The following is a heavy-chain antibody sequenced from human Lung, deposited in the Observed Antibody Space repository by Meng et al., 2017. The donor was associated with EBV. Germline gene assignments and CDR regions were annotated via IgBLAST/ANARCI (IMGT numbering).Heavy chain of an antibody. D-gene: IGHD6-19*01. J-gene: IGHJ4*02. Sequence: QVQPQGSGPGLVKPYQTLSLTCTVSGGSVDSGAYYWSWIRQRPGKGLEWIGYIYYSGSTFYTPSLKSRATLSVDTSKNQFSLKLNSVTAADTAVYYCARLRLVWMFDYWGQGALVTSPQ. CDR1: GGSVDSGAYY. CDR2: IYYSGST. V-gene: IGHV4-31*03. CDR3: ARLRLVWMFDY.